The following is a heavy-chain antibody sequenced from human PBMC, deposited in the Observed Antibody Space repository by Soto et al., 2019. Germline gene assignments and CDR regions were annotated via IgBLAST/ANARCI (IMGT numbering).Heavy chain of an antibody. D-gene: IGHD3-10*01. J-gene: IGHJ6*02. Sequence: GASLKISCKGSGSCFTSDCIGGVRQMPGKGLEWMGIIYPGDSDTRYSPSFQGQVTISADKSISTAYLQWSSLKASDTAMYYCERLSTGGSDGMDVWGQGTTVTVSS. V-gene: IGHV5-51*01. CDR3: ERLSTGGSDGMDV. CDR1: GSCFTSDC. CDR2: IYPGDSDT.